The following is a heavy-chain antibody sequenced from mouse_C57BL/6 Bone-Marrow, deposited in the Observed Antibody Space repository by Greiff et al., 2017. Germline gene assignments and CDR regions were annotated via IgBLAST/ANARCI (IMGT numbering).Heavy chain of an antibody. V-gene: IGHV5-17*01. CDR1: GFTFSDYG. CDR2: ISSGSSTI. D-gene: IGHD3-3*01. Sequence: VQLKESGGGLVKPGGSLKLSCAASGFTFSDYGMHWVRQAPEKGLEWVAYISSGSSTIYYADTVKGRFTISRDNAKNPLFLQMTSLRSEDTAMYYCARGTRFAYWGQGTLVTVSA. CDR3: ARGTRFAY. J-gene: IGHJ3*01.